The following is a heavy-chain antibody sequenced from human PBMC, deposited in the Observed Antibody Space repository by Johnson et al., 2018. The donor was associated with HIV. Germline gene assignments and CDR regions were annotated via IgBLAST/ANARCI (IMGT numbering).Heavy chain of an antibody. CDR3: AKEIYGGGDWEDDAFDI. CDR1: GFTFDDYG. D-gene: IGHD2-21*02. CDR2: ISWNSGSI. Sequence: VQLVESGGGLVKPGGSLRLSCAASGFTFDDYGMSWVRQAPGKGLEWVSGISWNSGSIGYADSVKGRFTISRDNAKNSLYLQMNSLRAEDTALYYCAKEIYGGGDWEDDAFDIWGQGTMVTVSS. J-gene: IGHJ3*02. V-gene: IGHV3-9*01.